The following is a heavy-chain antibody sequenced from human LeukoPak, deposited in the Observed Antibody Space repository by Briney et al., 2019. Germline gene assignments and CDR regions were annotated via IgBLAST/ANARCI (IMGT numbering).Heavy chain of an antibody. V-gene: IGHV4-59*01. CDR2: IYYSGST. Sequence: SETLSLTCTVSGGSISSYYWSWIRQPPGRGLEWIGYIYYSGSTNYNPSLKSRVTISVDTSKNQFSLKPSSVTAADTAVYYCARGGGYSYGYYFDYWGQGTLVTVSS. CDR1: GGSISSYY. J-gene: IGHJ4*02. CDR3: ARGGGYSYGYYFDY. D-gene: IGHD5-18*01.